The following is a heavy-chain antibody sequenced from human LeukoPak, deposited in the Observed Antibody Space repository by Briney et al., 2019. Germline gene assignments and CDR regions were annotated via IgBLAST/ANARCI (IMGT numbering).Heavy chain of an antibody. CDR1: GFSLTTSGVG. Sequence: GSGPTLVKPTQTLTLTCTFSGFSLTTSGVGVGWIRQPPGKALEWLALIYWDDDKRYSPSLKSRLTITKDTSKNQVVLTMTNLDPVDTATYYCAHRRGGRNGYNREGYFPHWGQGTLVTVSS. V-gene: IGHV2-5*02. J-gene: IGHJ1*01. CDR2: IYWDDDK. D-gene: IGHD5-24*01. CDR3: AHRRGGRNGYNREGYFPH.